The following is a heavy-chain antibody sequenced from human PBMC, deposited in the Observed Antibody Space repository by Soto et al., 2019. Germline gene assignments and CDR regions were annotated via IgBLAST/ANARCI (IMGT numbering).Heavy chain of an antibody. V-gene: IGHV1-18*01. D-gene: IGHD2-8*02. CDR2: ISAYSGHT. J-gene: IGHJ2*01. CDR3: ARGTGSYYWYFDL. Sequence: QVQLVQSGAEVKNPGASVKVSCQASGYTFSNYGITWVRQAPGQGLEWVGWISAYSGHTNYAQKLQGRVTMTTDTSTSTAYMELRSLISDDTAIYYCARGTGSYYWYFDLWGRGNLVAVSS. CDR1: GYTFSNYG.